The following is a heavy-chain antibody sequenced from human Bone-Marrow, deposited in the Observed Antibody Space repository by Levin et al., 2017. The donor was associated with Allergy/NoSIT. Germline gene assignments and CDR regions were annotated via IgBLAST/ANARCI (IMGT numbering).Heavy chain of an antibody. Sequence: PGGSLRLSCAASGFTFSSYSMNWVRQAPGKGLEWVSSISSSSSYIYYADSVKGRFTISRDNAKNSLYLQMNSLRAEDTAVYYCASGSVAVAGIEGPFDYWGQGTLVTVSS. CDR3: ASGSVAVAGIEGPFDY. J-gene: IGHJ4*02. CDR2: ISSSSSYI. D-gene: IGHD6-19*01. CDR1: GFTFSSYS. V-gene: IGHV3-21*01.